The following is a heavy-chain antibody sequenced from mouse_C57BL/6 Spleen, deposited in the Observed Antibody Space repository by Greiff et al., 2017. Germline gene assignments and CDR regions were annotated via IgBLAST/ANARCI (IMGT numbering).Heavy chain of an antibody. V-gene: IGHV5-6*01. J-gene: IGHJ2*01. CDR2: ISSGGSYT. Sequence: EVQLQESGGDLVKPGGSLKLSCAASGFTFSSYGMSWVRQTPDKRLEWVATISSGGSYTYYPDSVKGRFTISRDNAKNTLYLQMSSLKSEDTAMYYCARHEDDYDGGGFDYWGQGTTLTVSS. D-gene: IGHD2-4*01. CDR1: GFTFSSYG. CDR3: ARHEDDYDGGGFDY.